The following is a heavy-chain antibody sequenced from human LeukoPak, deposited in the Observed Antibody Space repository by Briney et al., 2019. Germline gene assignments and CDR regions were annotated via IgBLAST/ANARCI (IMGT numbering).Heavy chain of an antibody. CDR3: ARDRGSSGRLGRFDN. CDR1: GFTLSTYW. CDR2: IKQDGSEK. D-gene: IGHD6-19*01. J-gene: IGHJ4*02. V-gene: IGHV3-7*01. Sequence: GGSLRLSCAASGFTLSTYWMTRVRQAPGKGLEWVANIKQDGSEKYYVDSVKGRFTISRDNAKKLLYLQMNSLRVEDTAVYYCARDRGSSGRLGRFDNWGQGTLVTVSP.